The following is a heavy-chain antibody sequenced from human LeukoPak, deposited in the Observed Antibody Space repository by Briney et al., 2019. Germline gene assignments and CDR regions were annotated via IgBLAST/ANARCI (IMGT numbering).Heavy chain of an antibody. V-gene: IGHV3-72*01. CDR2: TRNKANSYTT. CDR1: GFTFSDHY. D-gene: IGHD1-26*01. CDR3: ARWELSHDAFDI. J-gene: IGHJ3*02. Sequence: RTGGSLRLSCAASGFTFSDHYMDWVRQAPGKGLEWVGRTRNKANSYTTEYAASVKGRFTISRDDSKNSLYLQMNSLKTEDTAVYYCARWELSHDAFDIWGQGTMVTVSS.